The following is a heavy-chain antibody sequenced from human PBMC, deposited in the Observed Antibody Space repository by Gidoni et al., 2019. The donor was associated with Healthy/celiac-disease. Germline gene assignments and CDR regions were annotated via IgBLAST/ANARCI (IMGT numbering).Heavy chain of an antibody. Sequence: QVQLVESGGGVVQPGRSLRLSCAASGFTFSSYGMHWVRQAPGKGLEWVAVISYDGSNKYYADSVKGRFTISRDNSKNTLYLQMNSLRAEDTAVYYCAKRRGGANIWGQGTMVTVSS. CDR3: AKRRGGANI. J-gene: IGHJ3*02. V-gene: IGHV3-30*18. CDR2: ISYDGSNK. D-gene: IGHD3-10*01. CDR1: GFTFSSYG.